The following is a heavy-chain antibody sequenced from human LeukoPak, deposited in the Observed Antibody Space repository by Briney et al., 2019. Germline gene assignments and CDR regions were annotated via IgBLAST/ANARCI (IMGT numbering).Heavy chain of an antibody. D-gene: IGHD4-17*01. CDR2: ISAYNGDT. J-gene: IGHJ4*02. CDR3: ARAPVYADHDY. CDR1: GYTFATYG. Sequence: EAAVKVSCKASGYTFATYGVSWVRQAPGQGLEWMGWISAYNGDTNFAPKFQGRVTMTTDTSTNTAYMELRSLKSDDTAMYYCARAPVYADHDYWGQGTLVTVSS. V-gene: IGHV1-18*01.